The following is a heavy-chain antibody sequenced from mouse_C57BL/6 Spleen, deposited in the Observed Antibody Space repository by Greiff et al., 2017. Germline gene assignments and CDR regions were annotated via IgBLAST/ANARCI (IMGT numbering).Heavy chain of an antibody. Sequence: QVQLQQSGAELVKPGASVKMSCKASGYTFTSYWITWVKQRPGQGLEWIGDIYPGSGSTNYNEKFKSKATLTVDTSSSTAYMQLSSLTSEDSAVYYCARSDGYDGRYYFDYWGQGTTLTVSS. CDR1: GYTFTSYW. CDR2: IYPGSGST. D-gene: IGHD2-2*01. CDR3: ARSDGYDGRYYFDY. V-gene: IGHV1-55*01. J-gene: IGHJ2*01.